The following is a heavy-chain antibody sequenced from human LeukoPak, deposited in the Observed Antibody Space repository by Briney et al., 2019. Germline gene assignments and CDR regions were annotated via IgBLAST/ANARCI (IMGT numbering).Heavy chain of an antibody. Sequence: GGSLRLSCAASGFTVNSNYMSWVRQAPGKGLEWVAVISYDGSNKYYADSVKGRFTISRDNSKNTLYLQMNSLRAEDTAVYYCAKGGYCSSTSCYTGAYFDYWGQGTLVTVSS. CDR3: AKGGYCSSTSCYTGAYFDY. CDR1: GFTVNSNY. CDR2: ISYDGSNK. V-gene: IGHV3-30*18. J-gene: IGHJ4*02. D-gene: IGHD2-2*02.